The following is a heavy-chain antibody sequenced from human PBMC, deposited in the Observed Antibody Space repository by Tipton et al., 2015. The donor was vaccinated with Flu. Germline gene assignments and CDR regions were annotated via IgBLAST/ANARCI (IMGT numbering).Heavy chain of an antibody. CDR2: IYYNGAT. V-gene: IGHV4-59*01. Sequence: TLSLTCTVSGGSIGTYYWSWIRQPPGKGLEWIGYIYYNGATNYSPSLKSRVTISVDKSKNQFSLKLRSVTAADTAVYYCARDQGIPGEGYGMDGWGQGTTVTVSS. D-gene: IGHD3-16*01. J-gene: IGHJ6*02. CDR1: GGSIGTYY. CDR3: ARDQGIPGEGYGMDG.